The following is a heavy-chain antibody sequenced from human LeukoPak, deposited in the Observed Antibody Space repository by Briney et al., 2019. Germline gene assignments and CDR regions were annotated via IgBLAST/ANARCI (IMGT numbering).Heavy chain of an antibody. V-gene: IGHV4-31*03. D-gene: IGHD2-2*01. CDR1: GGSISSGGYY. Sequence: PSQTLSLTCTVSGGSISSGGYYWSWIRQHPGKGLEWIGYIYYSGSTYYNPSLKSRVTISVDTSKNQFSLKLSSVTAADTAVYYCAGILVPAAPIHAGYFDLWGRGTLVTVSS. CDR3: AGILVPAAPIHAGYFDL. J-gene: IGHJ2*01. CDR2: IYYSGST.